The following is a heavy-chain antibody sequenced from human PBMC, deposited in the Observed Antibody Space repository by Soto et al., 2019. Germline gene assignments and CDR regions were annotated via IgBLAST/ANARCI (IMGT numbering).Heavy chain of an antibody. J-gene: IGHJ4*02. Sequence: EVQLVESGGGLVQPGGSLRLSCAASGFTFSNYWMHWVRLPPGKGLLWVSRINIGGSAANYAGSVEGRFTVSRDDAKNTLYLQMNSLRDDDTAVYYSVRGTNDWYGIDYWGQGAPVTVSS. CDR1: GFTFSNYW. V-gene: IGHV3-74*01. CDR3: VRGTNDWYGIDY. D-gene: IGHD3-9*01. CDR2: INIGGSAA.